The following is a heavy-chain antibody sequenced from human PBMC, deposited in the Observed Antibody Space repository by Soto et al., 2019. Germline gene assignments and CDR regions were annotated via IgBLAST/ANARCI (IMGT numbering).Heavy chain of an antibody. V-gene: IGHV1-8*01. CDR3: ARYIFGQGFKA. Sequence: QVQLVQPGAEVRKPGASVKVSCKSSGDIFTNFDFNWVRQATGQGLEWIGWMRANSGDTGHDQKFQGRVRMTRDTSMSTAYMELSSLRAEDPTVYYCARYIFGQGFKAWGQGTLVFVSS. CDR1: GDIFTNFD. D-gene: IGHD3-3*02. CDR2: MRANSGDT. J-gene: IGHJ5*02.